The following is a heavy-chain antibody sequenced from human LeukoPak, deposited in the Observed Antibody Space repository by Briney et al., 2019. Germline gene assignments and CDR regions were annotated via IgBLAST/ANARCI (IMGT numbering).Heavy chain of an antibody. CDR3: ARGRERHHIVLVVYATPNWFDP. D-gene: IGHD2-8*02. CDR1: GGSFSGYY. V-gene: IGHV4-34*01. J-gene: IGHJ5*02. Sequence: PSETLSLTCAVYGGSFSGYYWSWIRQPPGKGLEWIGEINHSGSTNYNPSLKSRVTISVDTSKNQFSLKLSSVTAADTAVYYCARGRERHHIVLVVYATPNWFDPWGQGTLVTVSS. CDR2: INHSGST.